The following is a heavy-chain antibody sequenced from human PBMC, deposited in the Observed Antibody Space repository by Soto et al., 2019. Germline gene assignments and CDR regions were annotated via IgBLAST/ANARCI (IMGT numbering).Heavy chain of an antibody. D-gene: IGHD5-18*01. V-gene: IGHV1-18*01. J-gene: IGHJ5*02. Sequence: VASVKVSCKASGYTFTSYGISWVRQAPGQGLEWMGWINPYNGNTDFAQKLQGRVTMTTDTSTSTAYMELRSLRSDDTAVYYCARSGSTAMITWFDPWGQGALVTVSS. CDR1: GYTFTSYG. CDR2: INPYNGNT. CDR3: ARSGSTAMITWFDP.